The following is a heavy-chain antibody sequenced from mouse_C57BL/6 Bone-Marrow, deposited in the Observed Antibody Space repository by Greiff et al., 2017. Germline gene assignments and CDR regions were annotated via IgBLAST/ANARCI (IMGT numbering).Heavy chain of an antibody. Sequence: QVQLQQPGAELVMPGASVKLSCKASGYTFTSYWMHWVKQRPGQGLEWIGEIDPSDSYTNYNQKFKGKSTLTVDKSSSTAYMQLRSLTSDDSAVYYCARLGTTVPNYAMDYWGQGTSVTVSS. V-gene: IGHV1-69*01. CDR1: GYTFTSYW. CDR2: IDPSDSYT. D-gene: IGHD1-1*01. J-gene: IGHJ4*01. CDR3: ARLGTTVPNYAMDY.